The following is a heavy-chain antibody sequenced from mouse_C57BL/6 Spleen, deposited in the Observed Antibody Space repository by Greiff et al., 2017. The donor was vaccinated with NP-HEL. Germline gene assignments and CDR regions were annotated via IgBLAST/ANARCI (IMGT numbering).Heavy chain of an antibody. J-gene: IGHJ4*01. CDR2: INPNNGGT. V-gene: IGHV1-18*01. D-gene: IGHD2-2*01. CDR1: GYTFTDYN. Sequence: VQLKQSGPELVKPGASVKIPCKASGYTFTDYNMDWVKQSHGKSLEWIGDINPNNGGTIYNQKFKGKATLTVDKSSSTAYMELRSLTSEDTAVYYCARGGYDAYAMDYWGQGTSVTVSS. CDR3: ARGGYDAYAMDY.